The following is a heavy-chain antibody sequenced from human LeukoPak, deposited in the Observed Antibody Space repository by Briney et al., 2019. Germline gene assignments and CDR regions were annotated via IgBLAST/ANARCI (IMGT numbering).Heavy chain of an antibody. V-gene: IGHV4-34*01. D-gene: IGHD2-2*01. J-gene: IGHJ4*02. CDR3: ARGGNLLLPAAIQGYFDS. Sequence: SETLSLTCAGYGGSFSGFYWSWIRQPPGKGLEWIGEINYSGSTNYNPALKSRVTISVDTSKNQFSLRLSSVTAADTAVYYCARGGNLLLPAAIQGYFDSWGQGTLVTVSS. CDR2: INYSGST. CDR1: GGSFSGFY.